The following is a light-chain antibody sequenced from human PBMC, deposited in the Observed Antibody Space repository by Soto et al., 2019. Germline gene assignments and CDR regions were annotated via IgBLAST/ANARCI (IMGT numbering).Light chain of an antibody. CDR3: QLYGFSPKM. Sequence: DVQMTQSRSTLSSSGGDRFTISCRASQSISSYLNWYQQKPGKAPKLLIYAASSLQSGVPSRFSGSGSGTDFTLTISRLEPEDFAVYYCQLYGFSPKMFGQGTKVDIK. CDR1: QSISSY. V-gene: IGKV1-39*01. J-gene: IGKJ1*01. CDR2: AAS.